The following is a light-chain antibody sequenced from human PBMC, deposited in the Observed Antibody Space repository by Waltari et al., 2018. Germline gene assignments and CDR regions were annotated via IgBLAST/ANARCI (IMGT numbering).Light chain of an antibody. CDR3: QQYKYWPPLT. CDR2: DAS. V-gene: IGKV3-15*01. CDR1: QSVSSD. J-gene: IGKJ4*01. Sequence: ETVMTQSPVTLSVSPGERATLSCRASQSVSSDLAWYQQKPGQAPRLLIYDASTRAAGLAARFSASGSGTEFTLTISSLQSEDFAVYYCQQYKYWPPLTFGGGTKVEIK.